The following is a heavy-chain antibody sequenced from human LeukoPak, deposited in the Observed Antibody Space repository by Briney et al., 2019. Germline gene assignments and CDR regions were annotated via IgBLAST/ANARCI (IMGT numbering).Heavy chain of an antibody. Sequence: NPSETPSLTCTVSGGSISSGGYYWSWIRQHPGKGLEWIGYIYYSGSTYYNPSLKSRVTISVDTSKNQFSLKLSSVAAADTAVYYCASEIKRHYGDYGWFDPWGQGTLVTVSS. D-gene: IGHD4-17*01. CDR2: IYYSGST. CDR3: ASEIKRHYGDYGWFDP. J-gene: IGHJ5*02. V-gene: IGHV4-31*03. CDR1: GGSISSGGYY.